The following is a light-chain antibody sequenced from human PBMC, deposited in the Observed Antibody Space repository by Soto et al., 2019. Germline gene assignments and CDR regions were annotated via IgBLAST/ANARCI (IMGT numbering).Light chain of an antibody. CDR1: SSDIGRYNY. J-gene: IGLJ1*01. CDR2: DVS. CDR3: SSYISSSTYV. Sequence: QSVLTQPASVSGSPGHSITIFCTGTSSDIGRYNYVSWYQQYPGKAPKFMIYDVSNRPSGVSNRFSGSKSGNTASLTISGLQAEDEADYYCSSYISSSTYVFGTGTKVTVL. V-gene: IGLV2-14*01.